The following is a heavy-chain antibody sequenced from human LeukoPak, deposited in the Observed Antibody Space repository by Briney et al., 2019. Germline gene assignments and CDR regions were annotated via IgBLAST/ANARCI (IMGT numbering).Heavy chain of an antibody. J-gene: IGHJ3*02. CDR2: INPNSGGT. V-gene: IGHV1-2*02. D-gene: IGHD3-22*01. Sequence: ASVKVSCKASGYTFTGYYMHWVRQAPGQGLEWMGWINPNSGGTNYAQKFQGRVTMTRDTSISTAYMGLSRLRSDDTAVYYCARGRITMIPRGPDAFDIWGQGTMVTVSS. CDR1: GYTFTGYY. CDR3: ARGRITMIPRGPDAFDI.